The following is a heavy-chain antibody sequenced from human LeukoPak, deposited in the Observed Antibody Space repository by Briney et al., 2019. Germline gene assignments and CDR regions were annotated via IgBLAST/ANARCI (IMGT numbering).Heavy chain of an antibody. CDR2: IGTAGDT. V-gene: IGHV3-13*04. CDR1: GFTFSSYD. Sequence: GGSLRLSCAASGFTFSSYDMHWVRRATGKGLEWVSAIGTAGDTYYPGSVKGRFTISRENAKNSLYLQMNSLRAGDTAVYYCARGPGGSGSYYDYYYYGMDVWGQGTTVTVSS. CDR3: ARGPGGSGSYYDYYYYGMDV. D-gene: IGHD3-10*01. J-gene: IGHJ6*01.